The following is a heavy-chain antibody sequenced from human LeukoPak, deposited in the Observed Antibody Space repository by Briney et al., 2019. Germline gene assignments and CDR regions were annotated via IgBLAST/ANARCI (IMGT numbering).Heavy chain of an antibody. V-gene: IGHV1-18*01. J-gene: IGHJ4*02. Sequence: ASVKVSCKAAGYTFTIYGISWVRQAPGQGLEWMGWISAYNGNTNYAQKLQGRVTMTTDTSTSTAYMELRSLRSDDTAVYYCATAGRYYDILTGYYYFDYWGQGTLVTVSS. D-gene: IGHD3-9*01. CDR1: GYTFTIYG. CDR3: ATAGRYYDILTGYYYFDY. CDR2: ISAYNGNT.